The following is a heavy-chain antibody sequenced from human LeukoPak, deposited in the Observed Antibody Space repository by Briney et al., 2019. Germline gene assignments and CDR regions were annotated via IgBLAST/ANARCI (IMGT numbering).Heavy chain of an antibody. D-gene: IGHD2-15*01. Sequence: PSETLSLTCTVSGGSIRSSPYYWGWLRQPPGKGLEWIGNIFYSGSAYYDPSLKSRVTISVDTSQNQLSLKVRSVTATDTAVYYCTRQGVVVSSTQADYWGHGTLVTVSS. CDR1: GGSIRSSPYY. CDR2: IFYSGSA. CDR3: TRQGVVVSSTQADY. V-gene: IGHV4-39*01. J-gene: IGHJ4*01.